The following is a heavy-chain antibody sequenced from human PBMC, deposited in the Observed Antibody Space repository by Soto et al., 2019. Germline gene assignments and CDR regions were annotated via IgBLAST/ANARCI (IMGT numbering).Heavy chain of an antibody. CDR2: IIPIFGTP. CDR3: ARVGDDYGSGNYYNRIDF. V-gene: IGHV1-69*01. Sequence: QVQLVQSGAEVKKPGSSVKVSCKASGGIFSTYAISWLRRAPGQGLEWMGGIIPIFGTPNYAQRFQGRVTITADESTSTAYMELSRLRSEDTAVYYCARVGDDYGSGNYYNRIDFWGQGTLVTVSS. J-gene: IGHJ4*02. D-gene: IGHD3-10*01. CDR1: GGIFSTYA.